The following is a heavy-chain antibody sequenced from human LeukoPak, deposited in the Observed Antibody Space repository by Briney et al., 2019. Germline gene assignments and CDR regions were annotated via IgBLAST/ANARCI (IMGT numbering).Heavy chain of an antibody. CDR3: ATVPAAMPTFYYGMDV. J-gene: IGHJ6*02. Sequence: GGSLRLSCAASGFTFSSCSMNWVRQAPGKGLEWVSSISSSSSYIYYADSVKGRFTISRDNAKNSLYLQMNSLRAEDTAVYYCATVPAAMPTFYYGMDVWGQGTTVTVSS. V-gene: IGHV3-21*01. D-gene: IGHD2-2*01. CDR2: ISSSSSYI. CDR1: GFTFSSCS.